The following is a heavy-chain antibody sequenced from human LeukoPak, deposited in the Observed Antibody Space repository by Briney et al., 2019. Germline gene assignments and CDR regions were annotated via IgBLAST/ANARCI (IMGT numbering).Heavy chain of an antibody. D-gene: IGHD3-3*01. Sequence: GGSLRLSCAASGFTFSTYWMTWVRQAPGKGLEWVANIKQDGSEKYYVDSVKGRFTISRDNAKSSLYLQMNSLRAEDTAVYYCAREYYDFWSGYLDAFDIWGQGTMVTVSS. V-gene: IGHV3-7*01. CDR1: GFTFSTYW. CDR2: IKQDGSEK. J-gene: IGHJ3*02. CDR3: AREYYDFWSGYLDAFDI.